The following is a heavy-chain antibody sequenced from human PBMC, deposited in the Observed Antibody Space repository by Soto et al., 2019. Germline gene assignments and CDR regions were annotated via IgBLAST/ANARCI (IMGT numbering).Heavy chain of an antibody. D-gene: IGHD3-9*01. Sequence: SETLSLTCTVSGGSIRSYYWSWIRQPPGKGLEWIGYIYYSGSTYYSPSLKGRVTISVDTSKNQFSLKLSSVTAADTAVYYCARLPFYDILTGYTKDHYYYGMDVWGQGTTVT. CDR3: ARLPFYDILTGYTKDHYYYGMDV. J-gene: IGHJ6*02. CDR1: GGSIRSYY. V-gene: IGHV4-59*08. CDR2: IYYSGST.